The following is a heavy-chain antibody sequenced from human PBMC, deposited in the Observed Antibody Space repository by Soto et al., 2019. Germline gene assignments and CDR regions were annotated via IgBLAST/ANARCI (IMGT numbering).Heavy chain of an antibody. CDR1: GDSVSSNSAG. CDR2: TYYKSKWFN. CDR3: ARGSWVDVSGHYYMDV. V-gene: IGHV6-1*01. Sequence: QVQLQLSGPGLMKPSQTLSLTCAISGDSVSSNSAGWNWVRQTPSRGLEWLGRTYYKSKWFNNYAVSVKSPITIRQYTSQNHFSLQLDSVTPEDTAVYYCARGSWVDVSGHYYMDVWGKGTTVTVSS. J-gene: IGHJ6*03. D-gene: IGHD5-12*01.